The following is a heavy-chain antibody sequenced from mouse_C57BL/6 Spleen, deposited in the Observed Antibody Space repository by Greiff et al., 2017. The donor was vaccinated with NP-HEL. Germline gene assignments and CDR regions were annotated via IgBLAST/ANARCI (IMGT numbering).Heavy chain of an antibody. Sequence: VQLQQPGAELVRPGSSVKLSCKASGYTFTSYWMDWVQQRPGQGLEWIGNIYPSDSETHYNQKFKDKATLTVDKSSSTAYMQLSSLTSEDSAVYYCARWGTRAMDYWGQGTSVTVSS. CDR1: GYTFTSYW. V-gene: IGHV1-61*01. CDR2: IYPSDSET. CDR3: ARWGTRAMDY. J-gene: IGHJ4*01.